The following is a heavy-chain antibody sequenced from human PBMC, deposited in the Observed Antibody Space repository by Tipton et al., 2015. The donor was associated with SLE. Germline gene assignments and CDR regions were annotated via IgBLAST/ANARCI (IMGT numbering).Heavy chain of an antibody. J-gene: IGHJ4*02. D-gene: IGHD1-26*01. CDR3: AREVGGSWDY. CDR1: GFTFSSYA. Sequence: SLRLSCAASGFTFSSYAMHWVRQAPGKGLEWVAVISYDGRNKYYADPAKGRFTISRDNSKNTVYLQMNSLRAEDTAVYYCAREVGGSWDYWGQGTLVTVSS. CDR2: ISYDGRNK. V-gene: IGHV3-30*04.